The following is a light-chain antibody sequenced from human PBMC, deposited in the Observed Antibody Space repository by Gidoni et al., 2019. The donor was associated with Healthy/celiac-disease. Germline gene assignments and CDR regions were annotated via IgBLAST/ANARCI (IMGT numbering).Light chain of an antibody. CDR1: QSVSSY. V-gene: IGKV3-11*01. Sequence: EIVLTQFPGPLSLSPGEKATLSCRASQSVSSYLAWYQQKPGQAPRLLIYDASNRATGIPARFSGSGSGTDFTLTISSLEPEDFAVYYCQQRSNWPPSITFGQGTRLEIK. CDR2: DAS. CDR3: QQRSNWPPSIT. J-gene: IGKJ5*01.